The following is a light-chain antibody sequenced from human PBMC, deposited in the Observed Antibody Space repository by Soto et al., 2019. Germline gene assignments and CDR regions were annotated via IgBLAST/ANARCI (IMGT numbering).Light chain of an antibody. J-gene: IGKJ1*01. CDR3: QQYSDWPRT. CDR1: QSVSSS. V-gene: IGKV3-15*01. CDR2: AAS. Sequence: VVMTQSPATLSVSPGERATLSCRASQSVSSSLAWYQQKPGQAPRLLIFAASTRATGFPARFNGSGSGTEFTLTITSLQSEDFAIYYCQQYSDWPRTFGQGTKVEIK.